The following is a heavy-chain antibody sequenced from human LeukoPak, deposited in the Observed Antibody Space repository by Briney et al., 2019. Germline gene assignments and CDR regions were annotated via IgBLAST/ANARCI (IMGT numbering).Heavy chain of an antibody. V-gene: IGHV1-2*02. CDR1: GYTFTGYY. CDR2: INPNSGGT. J-gene: IGHJ4*02. Sequence: ASVKVPCKASGYTFTGYYMHWVRQAPGQGLEWMGWINPNSGGTNYAQKFQGKVTMTRDTSISTAYMELSRLRSDDTAVYYCARLIEEGYHMGGDYWGQGTLVTVSS. D-gene: IGHD3-16*01. CDR3: ARLIEEGYHMGGDY.